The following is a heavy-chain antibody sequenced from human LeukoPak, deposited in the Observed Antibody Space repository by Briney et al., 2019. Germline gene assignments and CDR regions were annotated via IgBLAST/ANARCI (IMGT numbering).Heavy chain of an antibody. V-gene: IGHV4-39*07. Sequence: SETLSLTCSVSGGSISSSSYYWGWIRQPPGKGLEWIGSIYYSGSTYYNPSLKSRVTISVDTSKNQFSLKLSSVTAADTAVYYCATLGYSYGTDYWGQGTLVTVSS. J-gene: IGHJ4*02. D-gene: IGHD5-18*01. CDR2: IYYSGST. CDR3: ATLGYSYGTDY. CDR1: GGSISSSSYY.